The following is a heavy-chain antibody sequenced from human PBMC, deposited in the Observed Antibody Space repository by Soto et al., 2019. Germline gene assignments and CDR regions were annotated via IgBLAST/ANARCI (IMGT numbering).Heavy chain of an antibody. V-gene: IGHV3-21*02. CDR2: FDARSNYI. D-gene: IGHD3-9*01. CDR1: GFRFNSYS. J-gene: IGHJ4*02. CDR3: VRENEMTGATAALEY. Sequence: EVQLVESGGGLVKPGGSLRVSCEASGFRFNSYSMNWVRQAPQKGLEWVSLFDARSNYIYYADSVKGRFTISRDNARNSLYMQMDRPRVADAYVYYCVRENEMTGATAALEYWGQGTPVTVSS.